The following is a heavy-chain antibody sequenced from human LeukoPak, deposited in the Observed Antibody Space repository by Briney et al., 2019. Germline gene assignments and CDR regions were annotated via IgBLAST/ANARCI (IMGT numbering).Heavy chain of an antibody. V-gene: IGHV4-39*07. CDR1: GGSISSSSYY. Sequence: SETLSLTCTVSGGSISSSSYYWGWIRQPPGKGLEWIGRIYTSGSTNYNPSLKSRVTISVDTSKNQFSLKLSSVTAADTAVYYCARAADYGDNGGFDYWGQGTLVTVSS. J-gene: IGHJ4*02. D-gene: IGHD4-17*01. CDR3: ARAADYGDNGGFDY. CDR2: IYTSGST.